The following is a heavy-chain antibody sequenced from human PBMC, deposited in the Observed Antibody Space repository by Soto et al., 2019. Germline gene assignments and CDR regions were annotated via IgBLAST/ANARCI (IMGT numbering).Heavy chain of an antibody. J-gene: IGHJ4*02. Sequence: SETLSLTCIVSGGSISNYYWRWIRQPPGKGLEWIGYIYYTGSTNYNPSLASRLTMSVDVSKNHFSLRLNSVTAADTAVYYCAGGTDGKKVAYWGQGTLVTVSS. V-gene: IGHV4-59*01. CDR3: AGGTDGKKVAY. CDR1: GGSISNYY. CDR2: IYYTGST. D-gene: IGHD5-12*01.